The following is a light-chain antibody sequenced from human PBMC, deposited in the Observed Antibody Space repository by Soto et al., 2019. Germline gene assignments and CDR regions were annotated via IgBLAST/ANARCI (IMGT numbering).Light chain of an antibody. CDR3: RQYNHWPS. CDR2: DAS. J-gene: IGKJ2*01. CDR1: PSVGSN. Sequence: EIVMTQSPTNLSVSPGEIATLSCRASPSVGSNLAWYQQQPGQSPRLLIYDASTMATGIPARFSGGGSGTEFTLTIDSLQYEDFAVYFCRQYNHWPSFGQGTKL. V-gene: IGKV3-15*01.